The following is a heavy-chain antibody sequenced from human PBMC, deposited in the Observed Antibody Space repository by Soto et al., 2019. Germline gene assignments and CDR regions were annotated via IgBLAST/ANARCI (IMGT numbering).Heavy chain of an antibody. D-gene: IGHD2-8*01. CDR1: GGGFRSQG. Sequence: ASVKVSCKASGGGFRSQGVTWVRQAPGQGLEWLGRINPKSGGTSTAQKLQGWVTMTTDTSISTASMELTRLTSDDTAIYYCARGDSTDCSNGVCSFFYNHDMDVWGQGTTVTVSS. J-gene: IGHJ6*02. CDR2: INPKSGGT. V-gene: IGHV1-2*04. CDR3: ARGDSTDCSNGVCSFFYNHDMDV.